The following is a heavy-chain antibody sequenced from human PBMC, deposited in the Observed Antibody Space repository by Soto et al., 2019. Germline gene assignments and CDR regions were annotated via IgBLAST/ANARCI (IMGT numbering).Heavy chain of an antibody. CDR3: ARDDYLTTYAYDY. V-gene: IGHV4-31*02. Sequence: PSETLSPTCTASGGSISNGDYFWTWIRPLPGKGLEWMGSIYFSGSASYNPSLKSRLTMSLDTSENQFSLRLTSVTAADTGVYFCARDDYLTTYAYDYWGQGILVTVSS. CDR2: IYFSGSA. D-gene: IGHD4-17*01. J-gene: IGHJ4*02. CDR1: GGSISNGDYF.